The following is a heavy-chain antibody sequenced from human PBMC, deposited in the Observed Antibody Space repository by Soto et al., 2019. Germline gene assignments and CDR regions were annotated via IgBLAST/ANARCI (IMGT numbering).Heavy chain of an antibody. Sequence: ASVKVSCKASGYTFTSYGISWVRQAPGQGLEWMGWISAYNGRTNYAQKVQGRVVMTADTSTNTAYLELRSLRSEDTAMYYCGRCRTDSYAMDVWGQGTTVTVSS. D-gene: IGHD1-1*01. V-gene: IGHV1-18*01. CDR3: GRCRTDSYAMDV. CDR1: GYTFTSYG. J-gene: IGHJ6*02. CDR2: ISAYNGRT.